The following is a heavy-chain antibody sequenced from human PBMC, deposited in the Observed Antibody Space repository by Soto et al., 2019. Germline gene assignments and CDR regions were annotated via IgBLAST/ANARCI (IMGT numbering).Heavy chain of an antibody. CDR3: ARYGSGSYYPTTFDY. D-gene: IGHD3-10*01. J-gene: IGHJ4*02. CDR2: IYYSGST. Sequence: QVHLQESGPGLVKPSQTLSLTCTVSGGSISSAGYNWIWIRQHPGKGLEWIGYIYYSGSTYYNQVLKSRVTISVDTSKNQLYLKLSYVTAGDTAVYYCARYGSGSYYPTTFDYWGQATMVTVSS. V-gene: IGHV4-31*03. CDR1: GGSISSAGYN.